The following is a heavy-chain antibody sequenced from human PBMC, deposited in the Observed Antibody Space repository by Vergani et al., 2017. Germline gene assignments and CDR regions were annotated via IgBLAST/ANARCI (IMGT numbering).Heavy chain of an antibody. V-gene: IGHV3-30*18. CDR1: GFTSSYSG. Sequence: QVHLVESGGGVVQPGRSLRLSCVVSGFTSSYSGMHWVRQAPGKGLEWVAVISYDGTQKYYADSVKGRFTISRDNSKSTLYLQMNSLRAEDTALYYCAKDTKFDAARGAFDIWGQGTMVTVSS. J-gene: IGHJ3*02. CDR2: ISYDGTQK. CDR3: AKDTKFDAARGAFDI. D-gene: IGHD3-10*02.